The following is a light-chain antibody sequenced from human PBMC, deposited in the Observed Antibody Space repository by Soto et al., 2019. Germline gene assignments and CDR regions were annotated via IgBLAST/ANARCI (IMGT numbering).Light chain of an antibody. J-gene: IGLJ2*01. CDR1: SSNIGSNT. V-gene: IGLV1-44*01. CDR2: SNN. CDR3: AQWDETLMGLV. Sequence: QSVLTQPPSASGTPGQRVTISCSGSSSNIGSNTVTWYQQLPGMAPKLLIYSNNQRPSGVPDRFSGSKSGTSASLAISGLKSGEGVVYSGAQWDETLMGLVWGGGPKLPAL.